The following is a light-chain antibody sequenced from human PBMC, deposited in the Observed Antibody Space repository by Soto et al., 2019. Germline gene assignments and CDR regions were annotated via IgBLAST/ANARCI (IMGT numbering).Light chain of an antibody. CDR2: EIN. CDR1: SSDVGAYDY. J-gene: IGLJ1*01. Sequence: QSVVTQPPSASGSPGQSVTISCTETSSDVGAYDYVSWYQQHTGKAPKLMIYEINKRPSGVPDRFSGSKSGNTASLTVSGLQAEDEADYYCSSFAGSNNFPYVFGTGTKVTV. V-gene: IGLV2-8*01. CDR3: SSFAGSNNFPYV.